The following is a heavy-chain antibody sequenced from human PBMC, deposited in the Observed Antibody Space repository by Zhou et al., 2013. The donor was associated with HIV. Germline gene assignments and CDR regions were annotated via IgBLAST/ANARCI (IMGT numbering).Heavy chain of an antibody. Sequence: QVQLVQSGAEVKKPGSSVKVSCKASGGTFSSYAISWVRQAPGQGLEWMGGIIPIFGTANYAQKFQGRVTITTDESTSTAYMELSSLRSEDTAVYYCARGGLPEGAINDAFDIWGQGTMVTVSS. V-gene: IGHV1-69*05. CDR2: IIPIFGTA. J-gene: IGHJ3*02. CDR3: ARGGLPEGAINDAFDI. CDR1: GGTFSSYA. D-gene: IGHD4-17*01.